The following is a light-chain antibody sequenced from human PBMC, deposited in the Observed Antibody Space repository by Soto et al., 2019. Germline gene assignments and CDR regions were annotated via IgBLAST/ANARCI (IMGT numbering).Light chain of an antibody. J-gene: IGKJ2*01. CDR3: MQATQYRPYT. V-gene: IGKV2-24*01. Sequence: DVVMTQNPLSSPVTLGQPASISCRSSESLQHRDGNTYLNWLQQRPGQPPRLLIYKVSNRFSGVQDRFSGSGAWTDFTLKISRVEAEDVGVYYCMQATQYRPYTFGQGTKLEIK. CDR1: ESLQHRDGNTY. CDR2: KVS.